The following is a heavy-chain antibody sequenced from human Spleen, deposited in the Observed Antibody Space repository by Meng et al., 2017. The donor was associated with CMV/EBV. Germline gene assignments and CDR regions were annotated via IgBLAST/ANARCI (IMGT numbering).Heavy chain of an antibody. CDR2: INPNSGGT. J-gene: IGHJ4*02. V-gene: IGHV1-2*02. Sequence: VQRVQSGAEVKKPGASVKVSCKASGYTFTGYYMHWGRQAPGQGLEWMGWINPNSGGTNYAQKFQGRVTMTRDTSISTAYMELSRLRSDDTAVYYCARTGYDYVWGSYPLDYWGQGTLVTVSS. D-gene: IGHD3-16*02. CDR1: GYTFTGYY. CDR3: ARTGYDYVWGSYPLDY.